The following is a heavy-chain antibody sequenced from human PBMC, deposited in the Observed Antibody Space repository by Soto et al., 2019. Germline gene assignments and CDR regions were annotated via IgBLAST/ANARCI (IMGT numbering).Heavy chain of an antibody. CDR1: GYTFTSYG. CDR2: ISAYNGNT. D-gene: IGHD6-6*01. Sequence: QVQLVQSGAEVKKPGASVKVSCKASGYTFTSYGISWVRQAPGQGLEWMGWISAYNGNTNYAQKLQGRVTMTTDTSTSTAYMELRSLRSDDTAVYYCARGRGAARHPGYYYYYGMDVWGQGTTVPVSS. CDR3: ARGRGAARHPGYYYYYGMDV. J-gene: IGHJ6*02. V-gene: IGHV1-18*01.